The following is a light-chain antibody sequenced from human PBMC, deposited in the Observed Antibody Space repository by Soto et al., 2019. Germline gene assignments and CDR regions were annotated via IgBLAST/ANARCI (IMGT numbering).Light chain of an antibody. Sequence: QSVLTQPASVSGSPGQSITISCTGTSNDVGGYNYVSWYQQHPGKAPKLVIYEVSHRPSGISDRFSGSKSANTASLTISGLQVEDEAEYYCSSYTSGSPYVFGPWTKLTVL. CDR2: EVS. V-gene: IGLV2-14*01. CDR1: SNDVGGYNY. CDR3: SSYTSGSPYV. J-gene: IGLJ1*01.